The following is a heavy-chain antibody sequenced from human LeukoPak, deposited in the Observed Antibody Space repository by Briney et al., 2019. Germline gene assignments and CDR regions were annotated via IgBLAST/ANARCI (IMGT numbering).Heavy chain of an antibody. J-gene: IGHJ6*02. Sequence: ASVKVSCKASGGTFSSYAISWVRQAPGQGLEWMGRIIPILGIANYAQKFQGRVTITADKSTSTAYMELSSLRSEDTAVYYCASVGYSSSWAGDYYYYGMDVWGQGTTVTVSS. V-gene: IGHV1-69*04. D-gene: IGHD6-13*01. CDR3: ASVGYSSSWAGDYYYYGMDV. CDR1: GGTFSSYA. CDR2: IIPILGIA.